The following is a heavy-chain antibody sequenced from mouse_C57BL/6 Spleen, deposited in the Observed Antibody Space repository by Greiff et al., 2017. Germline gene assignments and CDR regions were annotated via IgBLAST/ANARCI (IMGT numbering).Heavy chain of an antibody. J-gene: IGHJ2*01. CDR3: ARKGSSGYYFDY. CDR1: GFTFSSYT. V-gene: IGHV5-9*01. CDR2: ISGGGGNT. Sequence: EVMLVESGGGLVKPGGSLKLSCAASGFTFSSYTMSWVRQTPEKRLEWVATISGGGGNTYYPDSVKGRFTISRDNAKNTLYLQMSSLRSEDTALYYCARKGSSGYYFDYWGQGTTLTVSS. D-gene: IGHD3-2*02.